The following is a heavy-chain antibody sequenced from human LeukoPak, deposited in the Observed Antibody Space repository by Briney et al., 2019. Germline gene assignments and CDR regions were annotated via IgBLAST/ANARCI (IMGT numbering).Heavy chain of an antibody. CDR1: GGTFSSYA. V-gene: IGHV1-69*05. J-gene: IGHJ4*02. CDR3: ARKYCSSTSCFHFDY. Sequence: GASVKVSCKGSGGTFSSYAISWVRQAPGQGLEWMGGIIPIFGTANYAQKFQGRVTITTDESTSTAYIELSSLRSEDTAVYYCARKYCSSTSCFHFDYWGQGTLVTVSS. CDR2: IIPIFGTA. D-gene: IGHD2-2*01.